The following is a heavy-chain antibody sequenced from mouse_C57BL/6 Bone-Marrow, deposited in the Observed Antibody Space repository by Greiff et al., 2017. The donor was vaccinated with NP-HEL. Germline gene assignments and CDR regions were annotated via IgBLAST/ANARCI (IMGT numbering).Heavy chain of an antibody. CDR2: IYPGDGDT. V-gene: IGHV1-80*01. CDR3: ARGAY. Sequence: QVQLKQSGAELVKPGASVKISCQASGYAFSSYWMNWVKQRPGKGLEWIGQIYPGDGDTNYNGKFKDKAALTADKSSSTAYMQLSSLTSEDSAVYFCARGAYWGQGTLVTVSA. J-gene: IGHJ3*01. CDR1: GYAFSSYW.